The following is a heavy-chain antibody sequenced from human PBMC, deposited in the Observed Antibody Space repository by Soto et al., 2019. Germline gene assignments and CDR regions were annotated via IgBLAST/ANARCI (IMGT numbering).Heavy chain of an antibody. CDR2: IYWDDDK. D-gene: IGHD2-21*02. CDR3: AHRGARGGDSGRGAFDI. Sequence: QITLKESGPTLMKPTQTLTLICTFSGFSLSTRGVGVGWFRQPPGKALEWLALIYWDDDKRYNPSLKRRLTVTKDTSINQVVLTVTNMDPVDTATYYCAHRGARGGDSGRGAFDIWGQGTMVTVSS. J-gene: IGHJ3*02. CDR1: GFSLSTRGVG. V-gene: IGHV2-5*02.